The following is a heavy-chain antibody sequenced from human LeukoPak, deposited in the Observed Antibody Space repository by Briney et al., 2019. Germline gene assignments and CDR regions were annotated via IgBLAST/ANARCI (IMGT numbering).Heavy chain of an antibody. V-gene: IGHV3-7*01. Sequence: PGGSLRLSCAASGFVFSSYWLTWVRQAPGKGLEWVANIQQDGSEKYYVDSVKGRFIISRDNAKNSLYLQMNSLRAEDTAVYYCARVRKLRTRGVMDPLDYWGQGTLVTVSS. CDR3: ARVRKLRTRGVMDPLDY. D-gene: IGHD3-10*01. CDR1: GFVFSSYW. J-gene: IGHJ4*02. CDR2: IQQDGSEK.